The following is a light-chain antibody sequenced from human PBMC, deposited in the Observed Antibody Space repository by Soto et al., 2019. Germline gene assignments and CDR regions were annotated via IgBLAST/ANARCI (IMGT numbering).Light chain of an antibody. CDR1: QNIRRL. CDR2: GAI. V-gene: IGKV1-39*01. CDR3: QQSYGAPG. J-gene: IGKJ2*03. Sequence: DIQMTQSPSSLSASIGDRVTITCRASQNIRRLVNWYQQKPGKAPKPLIYGAINLQSGVPPRFRDSGSGTDFNLTISSLQPEDFATYHCQQSYGAPGFGQGTKVEIK.